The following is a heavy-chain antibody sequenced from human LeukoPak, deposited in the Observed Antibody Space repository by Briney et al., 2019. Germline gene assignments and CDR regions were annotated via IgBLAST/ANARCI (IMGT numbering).Heavy chain of an antibody. J-gene: IGHJ6*02. Sequence: GGSLRLSCAASGFTVSSNYMSWVRQAPGKGLEWVSVIYSGGSTYYADSVKGRFTISRDNSENTLYLQMNSLRAEDTAVYYCARVAAAAGTYYYYGMDVWGQGTTVTVSS. V-gene: IGHV3-53*01. CDR2: IYSGGST. D-gene: IGHD6-13*01. CDR3: ARVAAAAGTYYYYGMDV. CDR1: GFTVSSNY.